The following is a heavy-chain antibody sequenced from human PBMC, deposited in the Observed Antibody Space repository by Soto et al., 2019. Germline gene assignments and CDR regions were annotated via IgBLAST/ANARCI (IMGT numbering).Heavy chain of an antibody. V-gene: IGHV3-23*01. D-gene: IGHD2-15*01. CDR1: GFSFSSYA. CDR2: ISGSGDNT. J-gene: IGHJ4*02. Sequence: EVQLLESGGGLVQPGGSLRLSCAPSGFSFSSYAMSWVRQAPGKGLEWVSAISGSGDNTYYADSVKGRFTISRDNSKNALYLQMSSLRVEDTAVYYCAKDVGRGGGSCFRYWGQGTLVTVSS. CDR3: AKDVGRGGGSCFRY.